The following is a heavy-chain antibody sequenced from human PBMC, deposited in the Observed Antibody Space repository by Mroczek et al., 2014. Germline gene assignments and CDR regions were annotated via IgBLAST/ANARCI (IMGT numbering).Heavy chain of an antibody. V-gene: IGHV1-69*12. Sequence: QVQLVQSGAEVKKPGSSVKVSCKASGGTFSSYAISWVRQAPGQGLEWMGGIIPIFGTANYAQKFQGRVTITADESTSTAYMELSSLRSEDTAVYYCARRGGSGGSPTSDYYYYYYMDVWGKGTTVTVSS. J-gene: IGHJ6*03. CDR1: GGTFSSYA. CDR2: IIPIFGTA. D-gene: IGHD2-15*01. CDR3: ARRGGSGGSPTSDYYYYYYMDV.